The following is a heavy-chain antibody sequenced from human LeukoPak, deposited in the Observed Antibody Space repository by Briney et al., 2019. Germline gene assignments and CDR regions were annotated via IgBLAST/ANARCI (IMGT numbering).Heavy chain of an antibody. CDR2: VNPNSGNT. V-gene: IGHV1-8*01. D-gene: IGHD2-2*02. Sequence: ASVKVSCKVSGYIFSELSMHWVRQAPGQGLEWMGWVNPNSGNTGYAQKFQGRVTMTRNTSITTAYMELSRLRSDDTAVYYCARASKHCSSTSCYTGGFDYWGQGTLVTVSS. J-gene: IGHJ4*02. CDR1: GYIFSELS. CDR3: ARASKHCSSTSCYTGGFDY.